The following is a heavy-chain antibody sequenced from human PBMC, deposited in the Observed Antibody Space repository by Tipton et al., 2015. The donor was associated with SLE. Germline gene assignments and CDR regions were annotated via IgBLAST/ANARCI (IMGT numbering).Heavy chain of an antibody. V-gene: IGHV3-30*02. D-gene: IGHD5-12*01. CDR3: ARGSRDSGYPDY. CDR1: GFTFTNYG. CDR2: ISYDATNK. J-gene: IGHJ4*02. Sequence: SGFTFTNYGLHWVRQAPGKGLEWVAFISYDATNKYYAESVKGRFTISRDNSKNTLFLQMNSLTLEDTAVYYCARGSRDSGYPDYWGQGTLVTVSS.